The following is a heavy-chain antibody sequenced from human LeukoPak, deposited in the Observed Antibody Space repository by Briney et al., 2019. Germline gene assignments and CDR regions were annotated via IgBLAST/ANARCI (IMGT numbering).Heavy chain of an antibody. D-gene: IGHD2-21*02. J-gene: IGHJ5*02. CDR2: ISAYNGNT. CDR3: ARAGDLTAIGWFDP. Sequence: ASVKVSCKASGYTFTSYGISWVRQAPGQRLEWMGWISAYNGNTNYAQKLQGRVTMTTDTSTSTAYMELRSLRSDDAAVYYCARAGDLTAIGWFDPWGQGTLVTVSS. V-gene: IGHV1-18*01. CDR1: GYTFTSYG.